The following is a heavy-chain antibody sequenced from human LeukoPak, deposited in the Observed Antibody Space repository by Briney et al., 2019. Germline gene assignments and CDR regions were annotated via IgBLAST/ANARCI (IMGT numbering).Heavy chain of an antibody. D-gene: IGHD5-12*01. J-gene: IGHJ4*02. Sequence: SVKVSCKASGGTFSSYTISWVRQAPGQGLEWMGRIIPIPGIANYAQKFQGRVTITADKSTSTAYMELSSLRSEDTAVYYCARGYSGYDSWFDYWGQGTLVTVSS. CDR3: ARGYSGYDSWFDY. CDR1: GGTFSSYT. CDR2: IIPIPGIA. V-gene: IGHV1-69*02.